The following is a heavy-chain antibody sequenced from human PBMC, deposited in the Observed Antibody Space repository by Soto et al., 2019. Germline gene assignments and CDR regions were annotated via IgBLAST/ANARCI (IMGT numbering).Heavy chain of an antibody. V-gene: IGHV4-30-2*01. CDR2: IYHSGST. CDR3: ARDRVMLTFGGASEEWGIDS. CDR1: GGSISSGGYS. D-gene: IGHD3-16*01. J-gene: IGHJ4*02. Sequence: SETLSLTCAVAGGSISSGGYSWNWIRQPPGKGLEWIGYIYHSGSTLYNPSLKSRVTISVDKSKNQFSLKLTSVTAADTAVYYCARDRVMLTFGGASEEWGIDSWGQGTLVTVSS.